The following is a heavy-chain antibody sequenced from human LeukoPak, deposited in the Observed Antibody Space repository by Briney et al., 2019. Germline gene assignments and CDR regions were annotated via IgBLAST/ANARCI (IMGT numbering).Heavy chain of an antibody. CDR1: GFTFSNYW. J-gene: IGHJ4*02. D-gene: IGHD3-22*01. CDR3: ARGSTYYDSSGQVPFDY. Sequence: GGSLRLSCAASGFTFSNYWMHWVRQGPGKGLVWVSLINTDGSSTTYADSVKGRFTISRDNAKNTLYLQMNSLRVEDTAVYYCARGSTYYDSSGQVPFDYWGQGTLVTVSS. V-gene: IGHV3-74*01. CDR2: INTDGSST.